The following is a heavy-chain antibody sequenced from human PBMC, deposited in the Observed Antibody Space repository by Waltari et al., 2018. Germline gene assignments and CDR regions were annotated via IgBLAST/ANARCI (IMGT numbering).Heavy chain of an antibody. CDR2: INDSGRT. V-gene: IGHV4-34*02. Sequence: QVQLQQWGAGRLKPSETLSLTCDVSGGSLSGYHWTWIRQPPGKGLEWIGEINDSGRTPYNPSLESRVTVSIDTANNQFSLRVRSVTAADTAVYYCARVFGYYYYYMDVWGKGTTVTISS. CDR3: ARVFGYYYYYMDV. CDR1: GGSLSGYH. D-gene: IGHD3-3*01. J-gene: IGHJ6*03.